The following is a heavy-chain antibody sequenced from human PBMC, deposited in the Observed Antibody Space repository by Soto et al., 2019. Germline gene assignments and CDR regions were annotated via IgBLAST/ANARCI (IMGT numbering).Heavy chain of an antibody. CDR2: INHSGST. V-gene: IGHV4-34*01. CDR3: ARGLRIAARINWFDP. Sequence: SETLSLTCAVHGGSFSGYYWSWIRRPPGKGLEWIGEINHSGSTNYNPSLKSRVTISVDTSKNQFSLKLSSVTAADTAVYYCARGLRIAARINWFDPWGQGTLVTVSS. D-gene: IGHD6-6*01. J-gene: IGHJ5*02. CDR1: GGSFSGYY.